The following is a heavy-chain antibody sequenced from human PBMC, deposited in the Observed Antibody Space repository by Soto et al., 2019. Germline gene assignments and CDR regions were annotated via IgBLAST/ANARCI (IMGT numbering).Heavy chain of an antibody. Sequence: QITLKESGPTLVKPTQTLTLTCTFSGLSLSTSGEAVGWIRQPPGKALEWLALIYWDDDKRYNPTLKTRLTITKDSSINQVVLTLTNMDPVDTATYYCAHYVSTSPAGWFDPWGQGILVTVSS. D-gene: IGHD3-10*02. CDR1: GLSLSTSGEA. CDR3: AHYVSTSPAGWFDP. V-gene: IGHV2-5*02. J-gene: IGHJ5*02. CDR2: IYWDDDK.